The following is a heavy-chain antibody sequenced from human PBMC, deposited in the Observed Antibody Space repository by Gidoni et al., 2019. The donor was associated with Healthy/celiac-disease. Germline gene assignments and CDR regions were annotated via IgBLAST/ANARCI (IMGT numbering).Heavy chain of an antibody. CDR2: ISYDGSNK. Sequence: QVQLVESGGGVVQPGRSLRLSCAASGFTFSSYGMHWVRQAPGKGLEWVAVISYDGSNKYYADSVKGRFTISRDNSKNTLYLQMNSLRAEDTAVYYCAKDRSWLWGWFDPWGQGTLVTVSS. V-gene: IGHV3-30*18. J-gene: IGHJ5*02. CDR3: AKDRSWLWGWFDP. CDR1: GFTFSSYG. D-gene: IGHD5-12*01.